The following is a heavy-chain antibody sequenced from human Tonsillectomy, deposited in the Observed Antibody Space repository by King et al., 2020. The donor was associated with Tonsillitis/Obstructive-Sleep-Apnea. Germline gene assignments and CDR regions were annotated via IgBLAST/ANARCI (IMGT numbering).Heavy chain of an antibody. CDR2: IYPGDSDT. CDR1: GYTFINYW. J-gene: IGHJ6*02. Sequence: VQLVQSGAEVKKPGESLKISCKGSGYTFINYWIGWVRQMPGKGLEWMGIIYPGDSDTRYSPSFKGQVTISADKSISTTYLQWSSLKASDTAVYYCARHPDVVVPAASLMDVWGQGTTVTVSS. V-gene: IGHV5-51*01. CDR3: ARHPDVVVPAASLMDV. D-gene: IGHD2-2*01.